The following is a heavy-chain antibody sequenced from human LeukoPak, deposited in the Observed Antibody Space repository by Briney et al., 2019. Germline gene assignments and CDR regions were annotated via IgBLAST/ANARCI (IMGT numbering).Heavy chain of an antibody. CDR2: ISSSSSYI. V-gene: IGHV3-21*01. J-gene: IGHJ6*02. Sequence: PGGSLRLSCAASGFTFSSYSMNWVRQAPGKGLEWVSSISSSSSYIYYADSVKGRFTISRDNAKNSLYLQMNSLRAEDTAVCYCARDRTLKGYCSGGSCSYYYYYGMDVWGQGTTVTVSS. CDR1: GFTFSSYS. D-gene: IGHD2-15*01. CDR3: ARDRTLKGYCSGGSCSYYYYYGMDV.